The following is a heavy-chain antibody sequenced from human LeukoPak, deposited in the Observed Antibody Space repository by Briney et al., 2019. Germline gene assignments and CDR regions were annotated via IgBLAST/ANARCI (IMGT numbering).Heavy chain of an antibody. Sequence: ASVKVSCKASGGTFSSYAISWVRQATGQGLEWMGWMNPNSGNTGYAQKFQGRVTITRNTSINTAYMELSSLKSEDTAVYYCARAVTRYCSSTSCLALGYWGQGTLVTVSS. CDR3: ARAVTRYCSSTSCLALGY. D-gene: IGHD2-2*01. CDR1: GGTFSSYA. J-gene: IGHJ4*02. CDR2: MNPNSGNT. V-gene: IGHV1-8*03.